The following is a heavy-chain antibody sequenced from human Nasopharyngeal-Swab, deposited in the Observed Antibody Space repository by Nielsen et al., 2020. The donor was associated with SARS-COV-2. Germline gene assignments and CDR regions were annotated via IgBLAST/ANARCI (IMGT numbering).Heavy chain of an antibody. CDR1: RFTFSDYW. V-gene: IGHV3-7*01. D-gene: IGHD2-2*02. CDR3: ARHGADCSRTSCYRRHGFDI. CDR2: IKQDGSEI. Sequence: GGSLRLSCAASRFTFSDYWMSWVRQAPGQGLEWVANIKQDGSEIYYADSVKGRFTISRDNARNSLYLQMRSLRAEDTAVYHCARHGADCSRTSCYRRHGFDIWGQGTMVTVSS. J-gene: IGHJ3*02.